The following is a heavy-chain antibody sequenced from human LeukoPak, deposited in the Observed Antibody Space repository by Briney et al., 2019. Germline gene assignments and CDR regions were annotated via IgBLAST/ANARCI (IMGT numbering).Heavy chain of an antibody. CDR3: ASDTDYYDSSGYGATFDI. Sequence: ASVKVSCKASGGTFSSYAISWVRQAPGPGLEWMGGIIPIFGTANYAQKFQGRVTITADESTSTAYMELSSLRSEDTAVYYCASDTDYYDSSGYGATFDIWGQGTMVTVSS. D-gene: IGHD3-22*01. J-gene: IGHJ3*02. CDR2: IIPIFGTA. V-gene: IGHV1-69*01. CDR1: GGTFSSYA.